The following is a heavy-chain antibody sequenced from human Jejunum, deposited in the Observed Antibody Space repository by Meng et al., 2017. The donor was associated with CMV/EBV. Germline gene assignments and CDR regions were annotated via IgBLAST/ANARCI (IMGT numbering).Heavy chain of an antibody. D-gene: IGHD2-21*01. CDR2: IYYTGST. J-gene: IGHJ4*02. CDR3: TRTLYDYGGCADF. CDR1: GDSIRGVSYY. V-gene: IGHV4-39*01. Sequence: SGDSIRGVSYYWGWIRQSPGKGLQCIGSIYYTGSTYYNPSLTSRVSISIDTSKSQFSLRLTSVTAADTAVYYCTRTLYDYGGCADFWGQGTLVTVSS.